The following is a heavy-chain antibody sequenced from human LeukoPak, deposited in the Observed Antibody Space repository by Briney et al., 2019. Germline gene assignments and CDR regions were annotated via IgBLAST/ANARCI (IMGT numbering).Heavy chain of an antibody. CDR3: ATTYYYDSSGYYPSFDY. Sequence: ASVKVFCKASGGTFSSYAISWVRQAPGQGLEWMGRIIPILGIANYAQKFQGRVTITADRSTSTAYMELSSLRSEDTAVYYCATTYYYDSSGYYPSFDYWGQGTLVTVSS. V-gene: IGHV1-69*04. D-gene: IGHD3-22*01. J-gene: IGHJ4*02. CDR1: GGTFSSYA. CDR2: IIPILGIA.